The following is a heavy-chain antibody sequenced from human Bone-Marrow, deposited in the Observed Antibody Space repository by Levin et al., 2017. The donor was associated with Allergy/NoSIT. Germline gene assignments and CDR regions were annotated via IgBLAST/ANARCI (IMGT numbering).Heavy chain of an antibody. CDR2: IYTSGST. D-gene: IGHD6-13*01. CDR3: ASSSWYLDAFDY. Sequence: SQTLSLTCTVSGGSISSYYWSWIRQPAGKGLEWIGRIYTSGSTNYNPSLKRRVTMSVDTSKNQFSLKLSSVTAADTAVYYCASSSWYLDAFDYWGQGTLVTVSS. V-gene: IGHV4-4*07. J-gene: IGHJ4*02. CDR1: GGSISSYY.